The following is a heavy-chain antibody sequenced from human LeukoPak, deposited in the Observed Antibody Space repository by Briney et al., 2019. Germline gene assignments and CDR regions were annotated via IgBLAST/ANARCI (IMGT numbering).Heavy chain of an antibody. CDR1: GGSSSRYY. J-gene: IGHJ4*02. CDR2: IYDTGNT. V-gene: IGHV4-59*01. Sequence: SETLSLTCSVSGGSSSRYYWNWIRQPPGGGLEWIGYIYDTGNTNHSPSLKSRVTISVDTSKNQFSLRLNSVTAADTAIYYCARGTSGSPVDYWGQGTLVTVSS. CDR3: ARGTSGSPVDY. D-gene: IGHD3-10*01.